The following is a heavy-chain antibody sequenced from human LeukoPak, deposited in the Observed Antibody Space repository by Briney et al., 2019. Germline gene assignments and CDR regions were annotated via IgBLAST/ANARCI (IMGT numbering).Heavy chain of an antibody. Sequence: SETLSLTCTVSGGSISGYYWSWIRQPPGKGLEWVGYIYYSGNTNYNPSLKSRVTLSVDTSTNQLFLKLSSVTAADTAVYYCARGWDTGYSYYGMDVWGPGTTVTVSS. D-gene: IGHD5-18*01. J-gene: IGHJ6*02. CDR2: IYYSGNT. V-gene: IGHV4-59*01. CDR3: ARGWDTGYSYYGMDV. CDR1: GGSISGYY.